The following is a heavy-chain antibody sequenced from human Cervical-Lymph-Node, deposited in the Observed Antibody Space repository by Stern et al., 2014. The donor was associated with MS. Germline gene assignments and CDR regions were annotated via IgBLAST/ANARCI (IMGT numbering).Heavy chain of an antibody. CDR2: LYPGDSDT. J-gene: IGHJ6*02. CDR1: GYSFATYW. CDR3: ARPGDDTAKYGLDV. V-gene: IGHV5-51*03. D-gene: IGHD5-18*01. Sequence: VQLVESGAEVKKPGESLKISCKGSGYSFATYWIGWVRQMPGKGLEGMGILYPGDSDTRSSPSFQGQVTISADKSISTAYLHWSSLKASDTAMYYCARPGDDTAKYGLDVWGQGTTVTVSS.